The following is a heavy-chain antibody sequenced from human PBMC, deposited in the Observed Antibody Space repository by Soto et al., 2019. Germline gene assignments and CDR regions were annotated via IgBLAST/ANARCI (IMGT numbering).Heavy chain of an antibody. CDR1: GFTFSSDW. CDR2: IKQDGSEK. J-gene: IGHJ4*02. V-gene: IGHV3-7*03. Sequence: EVQLVESGGGLVQPGGSLRLSCAASGFTFSSDWMSWVRQAPGKGLEWVATIKQDGSEKYYVDSVRGRFTVSRDNAKNSLYLEMNSLRAEDTAMYYCARGDYFDRRFDYWGQGTLVTVSS. D-gene: IGHD3-9*01. CDR3: ARGDYFDRRFDY.